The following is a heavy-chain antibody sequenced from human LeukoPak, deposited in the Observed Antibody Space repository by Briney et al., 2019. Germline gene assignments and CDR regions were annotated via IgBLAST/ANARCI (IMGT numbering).Heavy chain of an antibody. CDR1: GFTFRSHG. D-gene: IGHD2-15*01. CDR2: IWYDGSNE. CDR3: ARDIASTRMDV. Sequence: GGSLRLSCVASGFTFRSHGMHWVRQAPGKGLEWVAVIWYDGSNEYFADSVKGRFTISRDNSKNILYLQMNSLRAEDTAVYYCARDIASTRMDVWGQGTTVTVSS. V-gene: IGHV3-33*01. J-gene: IGHJ6*02.